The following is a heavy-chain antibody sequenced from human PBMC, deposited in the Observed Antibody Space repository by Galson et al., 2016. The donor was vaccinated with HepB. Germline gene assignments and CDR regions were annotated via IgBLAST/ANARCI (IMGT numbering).Heavy chain of an antibody. V-gene: IGHV3-53*03. CDR2: IHRDGHT. D-gene: IGHD2-15*01. Sequence: SLRLSCAASGFNVSDTYMTWLRQPPGKGLEWVSVIHRDGHTYLAVSVQGRFSISRDNLKNTVDLQMNRLRAEDTAVYYCARGLHCTGGRCYFGPWFDAWGQGSLVTVSS. CDR3: ARGLHCTGGRCYFGPWFDA. J-gene: IGHJ5*02. CDR1: GFNVSDTY.